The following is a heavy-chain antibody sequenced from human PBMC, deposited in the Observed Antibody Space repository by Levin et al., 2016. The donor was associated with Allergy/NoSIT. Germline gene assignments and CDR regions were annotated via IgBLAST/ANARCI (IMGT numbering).Heavy chain of an antibody. Sequence: GESLKISCTASGFTFSNYGMHWVRQAPGKGLAWVAVISYDGSDKFYADSVKGRFTISRDNSKNTLYMQMNSLRTEDTAVYYCAKDSSTESTDFDYWGRGTLVTVSS. CDR3: AKDSSTESTDFDY. D-gene: IGHD2-2*01. J-gene: IGHJ4*02. CDR2: ISYDGSDK. V-gene: IGHV3-30*18. CDR1: GFTFSNYG.